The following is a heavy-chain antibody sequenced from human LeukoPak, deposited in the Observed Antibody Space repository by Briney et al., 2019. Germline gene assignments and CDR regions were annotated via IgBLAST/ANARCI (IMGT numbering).Heavy chain of an antibody. CDR1: GGSISSYY. J-gene: IGHJ4*02. CDR2: IYYSRST. Sequence: SETLSLTCTVSGGSISSYYWSWIRQPPGKGLEWIGYIYYSRSTNYNPSLKSRVTISVDTSKNQFSLKLSSVTAADTAVYYCAREGDEGHFDYWGQGTLVTVSS. D-gene: IGHD5-24*01. CDR3: AREGDEGHFDY. V-gene: IGHV4-59*01.